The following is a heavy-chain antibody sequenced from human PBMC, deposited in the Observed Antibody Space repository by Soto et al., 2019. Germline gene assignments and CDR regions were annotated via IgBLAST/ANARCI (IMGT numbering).Heavy chain of an antibody. J-gene: IGHJ4*02. D-gene: IGHD6-6*01. CDR1: GYTFTRFG. V-gene: IGHV1-18*01. CDR3: ARGSSIAARRRAFDY. CDR2: ISTFNGAT. Sequence: SVQVSCKASGYTFTRFGISWVRQAPGQGLEWMGWISTFNGATNYAQKFKDRITMTTDTPTSTAYMELRSLRSDDTAVYYCARGSSIAARRRAFDYWGQGTLVTVYS.